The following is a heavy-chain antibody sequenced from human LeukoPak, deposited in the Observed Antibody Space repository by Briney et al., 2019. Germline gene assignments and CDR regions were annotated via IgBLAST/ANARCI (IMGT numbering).Heavy chain of an antibody. CDR3: ARDEYYDILTGHSSDERHGFDY. J-gene: IGHJ4*02. D-gene: IGHD3-9*01. CDR2: INPNSGGT. Sequence: ASVKVSCKASGYTFTGYYMHWVRQAPGQGLEWMGWINPNSGGTNYAQKFQGRVTMTRDTSISTAYMELSRLRSDDTAVYYCARDEYYDILTGHSSDERHGFDYWGQGTLVTVSS. CDR1: GYTFTGYY. V-gene: IGHV1-2*02.